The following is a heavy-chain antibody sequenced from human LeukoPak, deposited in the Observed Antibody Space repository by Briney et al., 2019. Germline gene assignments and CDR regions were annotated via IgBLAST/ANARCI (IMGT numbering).Heavy chain of an antibody. CDR3: ARGTSYGASGFDY. CDR2: ISYDGSNK. V-gene: IGHV3-30*04. CDR1: GFTFSSYA. J-gene: IGHJ4*02. D-gene: IGHD5-18*01. Sequence: GGSLRLSRAASGFTFSSYAMHWVRQAPGKGLEWVAVISYDGSNKYYADSVKGRFTISRDNSKNSLYLQMNSLRAEDTAVYYCARGTSYGASGFDYWGQGILVTVSS.